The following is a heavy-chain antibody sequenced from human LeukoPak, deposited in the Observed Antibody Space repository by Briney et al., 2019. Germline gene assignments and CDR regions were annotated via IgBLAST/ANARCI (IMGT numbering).Heavy chain of an antibody. Sequence: GASVKVSYKVSGYTLTELSMHWVRQAPGKGLEWMGGFDPEDGETIYAQKFQGRVTMTEDTSTDTAYMELSSLRSEDTAVYYCATHLGGGTSYGFDYWGQGTLVTVSS. CDR3: ATHLGGGTSYGFDY. V-gene: IGHV1-24*01. CDR1: GYTLTELS. CDR2: FDPEDGET. J-gene: IGHJ4*02. D-gene: IGHD5-18*01.